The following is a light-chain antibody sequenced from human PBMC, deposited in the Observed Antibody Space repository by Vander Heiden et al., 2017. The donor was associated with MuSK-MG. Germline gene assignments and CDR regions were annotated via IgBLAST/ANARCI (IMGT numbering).Light chain of an antibody. CDR3: CSYAGSYTYV. Sequence: QSAPTQPRSVSGSPGQAVTISCSGTSNDIGRHSVVSWYQQHPGKAPKLIIYDVSRRPSGVPDRFSGSKSGITASLTISGLQADDEAAYHCCSYAGSYTYVFGSGTDVTVL. CDR2: DVS. CDR1: SNDIGRHSV. V-gene: IGLV2-11*01. J-gene: IGLJ1*01.